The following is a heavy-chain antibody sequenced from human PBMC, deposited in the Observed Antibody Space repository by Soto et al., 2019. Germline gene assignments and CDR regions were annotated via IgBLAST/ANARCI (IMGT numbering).Heavy chain of an antibody. CDR1: GYNFRNFG. CDR2: ISGYNGRT. V-gene: IGHV1-18*01. Sequence: ASVKVSCKASGYNFRNFGITWVRQASGLGLEWLGWISGYNGRTSSARNFRDRVVLTTDTATNTAYMELRSLTSDDTAIYYCAREGYSSGFDPFDFWGQGAEVTVSS. J-gene: IGHJ3*01. D-gene: IGHD5-18*01. CDR3: AREGYSSGFDPFDF.